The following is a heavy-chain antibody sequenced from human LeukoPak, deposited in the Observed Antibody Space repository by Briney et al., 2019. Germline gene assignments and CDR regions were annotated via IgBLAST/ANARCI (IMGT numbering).Heavy chain of an antibody. CDR1: GGTFSSYA. D-gene: IGHD2-2*01. V-gene: IGHV1-69*04. J-gene: IGHJ5*02. CDR2: IIPIFGIA. CDR3: ARVDRGAIVVVPAAKGGWFDP. Sequence: SVKVSCKASGGTFSSYAISWVRQAPGQGLEWMGRIIPIFGIANYAQKFQGRVTITADKSTSTAYMELSSLRSEDTAVYYCARVDRGAIVVVPAAKGGWFDPWGQGTLVTVSS.